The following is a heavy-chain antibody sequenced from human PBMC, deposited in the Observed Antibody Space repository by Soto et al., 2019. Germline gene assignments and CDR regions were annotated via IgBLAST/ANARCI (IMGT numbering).Heavy chain of an antibody. Sequence: ASVKVSCKASGYSFTNYYMHWVRQAPGQGLEWMGTINAGGSTYYADSVKGRFTISRDNSKNTLYLQMNSLRAEDTAEYYCAKRTAPFDNWGQGPRDTVSS. CDR2: INAGGST. J-gene: IGHJ4*02. CDR1: GYSFTNYY. CDR3: AKRTAPFDN. V-gene: IGHV1-46*04.